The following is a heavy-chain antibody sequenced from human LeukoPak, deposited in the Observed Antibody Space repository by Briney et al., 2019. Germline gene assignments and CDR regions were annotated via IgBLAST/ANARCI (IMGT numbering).Heavy chain of an antibody. Sequence: PGGSLRLSCAASGFTFSSYSMNWVRQAPGKGLEWVSYISSSSSTIYYADSVKGRFTISRDNAKNSLYLQMNSLRAEDTAVYYCASHQYYDFWSGYYTPPGYYYYMDVWGKGTTVTVSS. J-gene: IGHJ6*03. D-gene: IGHD3-3*01. CDR3: ASHQYYDFWSGYYTPPGYYYYMDV. V-gene: IGHV3-48*04. CDR1: GFTFSSYS. CDR2: ISSSSSTI.